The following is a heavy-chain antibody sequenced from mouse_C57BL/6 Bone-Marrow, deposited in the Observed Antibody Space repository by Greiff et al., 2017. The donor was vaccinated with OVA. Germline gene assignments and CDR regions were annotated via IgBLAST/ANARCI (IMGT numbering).Heavy chain of an antibody. Sequence: VQRVESGAELVRPGASVKLSCKASGYTFTDYYINWVKQRPGQGLEWIARIYPGSGNTYYNEKFKGKATLTAEKSSSTAYMQLSSLTSEDSAVYFCARGGGYDYDFDYWGQGTTLTVSS. CDR2: IYPGSGNT. CDR3: ARGGGYDYDFDY. D-gene: IGHD2-4*01. CDR1: GYTFTDYY. V-gene: IGHV1-76*01. J-gene: IGHJ2*01.